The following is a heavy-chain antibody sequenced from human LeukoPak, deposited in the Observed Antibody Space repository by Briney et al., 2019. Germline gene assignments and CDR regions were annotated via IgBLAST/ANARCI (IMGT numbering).Heavy chain of an antibody. V-gene: IGHV3-33*01. CDR3: AGGYSYGVFDY. D-gene: IGHD5-18*01. J-gene: IGHJ4*02. CDR1: GFTFSSYG. Sequence: GGSLRLSCAASGFTFSSYGMHWVRQAPGKGLEWVAVIWYDGSNKYYADSVKGRFTISRDNSKNTLYLQMNSLRAEDTAVYYCAGGYSYGVFDYWGQGTLVTDSS. CDR2: IWYDGSNK.